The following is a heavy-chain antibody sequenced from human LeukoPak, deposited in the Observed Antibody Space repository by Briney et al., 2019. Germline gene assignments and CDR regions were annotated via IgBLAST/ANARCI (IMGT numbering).Heavy chain of an antibody. V-gene: IGHV3-21*01. D-gene: IGHD4-17*01. CDR1: GFTFSSYS. Sequence: GGSLRLSCAASGFTFSSYSMNWVRQAPGKGLEWVSSISSSSSYIYYADSVKGRFTISRDNAKNTLYLQMNSLRAEDTAVYYCARESSGVTTELDYWGQGTLVTVSS. CDR2: ISSSSSYI. CDR3: ARESSGVTTELDY. J-gene: IGHJ4*02.